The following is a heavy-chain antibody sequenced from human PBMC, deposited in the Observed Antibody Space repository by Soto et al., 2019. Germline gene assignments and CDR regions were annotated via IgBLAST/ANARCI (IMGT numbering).Heavy chain of an antibody. Sequence: SETLSLTCTVSGGSISSDYWSWIRQSPEKGLEWIGFISYSGNTNYNPSLKSRLTISLDKAKNQFSLNLGSVTAADTAIYYCARGFYDSAGYSSPFDPWGQGTLVTVSS. V-gene: IGHV4-59*01. CDR1: GGSISSDY. J-gene: IGHJ5*02. D-gene: IGHD3-22*01. CDR3: ARGFYDSAGYSSPFDP. CDR2: ISYSGNT.